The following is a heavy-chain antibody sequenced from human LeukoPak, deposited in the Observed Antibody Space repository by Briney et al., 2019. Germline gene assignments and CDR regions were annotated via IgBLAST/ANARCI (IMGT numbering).Heavy chain of an antibody. D-gene: IGHD6-19*01. CDR2: IFSDGNT. J-gene: IGHJ4*02. V-gene: IGHV3-66*01. CDR3: ASLCGGSSAY. CDR1: GFAVSSNC. Sequence: TGGSLRLSCAVSGFAVSSNCMNWVRQAPGKGLEWVSVIFSDGNTYYADSVKGRFTISRDNSKNTLYLHMNSLMAEDTAVYYCASLCGGSSAYWGQGTLVTVSS.